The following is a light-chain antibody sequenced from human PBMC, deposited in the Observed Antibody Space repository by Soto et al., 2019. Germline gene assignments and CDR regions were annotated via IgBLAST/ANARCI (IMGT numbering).Light chain of an antibody. J-gene: IGKJ1*01. V-gene: IGKV3-11*01. Sequence: EIVLTQSPAVLSLSPGERATLSCRASQYDGSYLAWYQQKPGQAPRLLIYDASNRATGVPGRFSGSGSGTDFTLTISSLEPEDLAVYYCQQRSDWPTTFGQGTKVEIK. CDR3: QQRSDWPTT. CDR2: DAS. CDR1: QYDGSY.